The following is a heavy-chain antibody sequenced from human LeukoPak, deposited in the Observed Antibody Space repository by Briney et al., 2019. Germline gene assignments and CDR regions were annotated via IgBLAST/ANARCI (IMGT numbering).Heavy chain of an antibody. J-gene: IGHJ2*01. CDR2: IYYSGST. Sequence: SETLSLTCTVSGGSISSSSYYWGWIRQPPGKGLEWIGSIYYSGSTYYNPSLKSRVTISVDTSKNQFSLKLSSVTAADTAVYYCARQGVTVTTAYWYFDLWGRGTLVTVSS. V-gene: IGHV4-39*01. D-gene: IGHD4-17*01. CDR3: ARQGVTVTTAYWYFDL. CDR1: GGSISSSSYY.